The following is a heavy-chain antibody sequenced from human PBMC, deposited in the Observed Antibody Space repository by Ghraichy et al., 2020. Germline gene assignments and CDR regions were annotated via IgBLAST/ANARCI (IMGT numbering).Heavy chain of an antibody. D-gene: IGHD2-2*01. J-gene: IGHJ5*02. Sequence: ASVKVSCKASGYTFTGHYIHWVRQAPGQGPEWMGWINPHSGGTIYAQNFQGRVTMTMDTAITTAYMELSALISDDTAVYYCARGFCTTSNCYNWFDPWGQGTLVTVSS. CDR1: GYTFTGHY. CDR2: INPHSGGT. CDR3: ARGFCTTSNCYNWFDP. V-gene: IGHV1-2*02.